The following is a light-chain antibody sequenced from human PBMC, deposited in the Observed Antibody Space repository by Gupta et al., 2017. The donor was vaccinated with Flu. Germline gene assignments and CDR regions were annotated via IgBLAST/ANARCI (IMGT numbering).Light chain of an antibody. CDR3: QQYNNWPPLT. J-gene: IGKJ4*01. V-gene: IGKV3-15*01. CDR1: QSVSSN. CDR2: GAS. Sequence: EIVMTQSPATLSVSPGERATLSSRASQSVSSNLAWYQQKPGQAPRLLIYGASTRATGIPARFSGSGSGTEFTHTISSLQSEDFAVYYCQQYNNWPPLTFGGGTKVEIK.